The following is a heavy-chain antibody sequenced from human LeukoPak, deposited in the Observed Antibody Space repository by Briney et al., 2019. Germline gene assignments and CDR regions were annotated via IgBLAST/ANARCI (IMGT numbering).Heavy chain of an antibody. Sequence: GGSLRLSCAAPGFTFKNYAMNWVRQAPGKGLEWVANIKPDGGQKNYVDSVKGRFTISRDNAENSLSLQMNSLRAEDTAIYYCARDPYGRRGYGAFDLWGQGTMVTVSS. J-gene: IGHJ3*01. D-gene: IGHD5-12*01. CDR1: GFTFKNYA. CDR2: IKPDGGQK. CDR3: ARDPYGRRGYGAFDL. V-gene: IGHV3-7*01.